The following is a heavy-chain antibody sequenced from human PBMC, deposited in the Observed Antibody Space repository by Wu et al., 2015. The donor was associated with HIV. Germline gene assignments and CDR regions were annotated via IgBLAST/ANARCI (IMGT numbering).Heavy chain of an antibody. CDR2: INPNSGGT. J-gene: IGHJ4*02. CDR1: GYNFITYY. V-gene: IGHV1-2*02. Sequence: QVHLVQSGADVKKPGASVKVSCKASGYNFITYYIHWVRQAPGQGLEWMGCINPNSGGTNYAQRFQDKVSMTRDTSIITAYMELRRLRSDDTAVYYCARQGAQHLFDYWGQGTLVTVSS. CDR3: ARQGAQHLFDY.